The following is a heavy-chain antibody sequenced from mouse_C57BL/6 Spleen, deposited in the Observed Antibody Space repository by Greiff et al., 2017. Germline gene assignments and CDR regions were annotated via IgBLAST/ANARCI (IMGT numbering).Heavy chain of an antibody. Sequence: VKLMESGPGLVAPSQSLSITCTVSGFSLTSYGVDWVRQPPGKGLEWLGVIWGGGSTNYNSALMSRLSIRKDNSKSQVFLKMNSLQTDDTAMYYCAILRPSYYYARDYWGQGTSVTVSS. CDR3: AILRPSYYYARDY. V-gene: IGHV2-9*01. CDR2: IWGGGST. J-gene: IGHJ4*01. CDR1: GFSLTSYG. D-gene: IGHD3-2*02.